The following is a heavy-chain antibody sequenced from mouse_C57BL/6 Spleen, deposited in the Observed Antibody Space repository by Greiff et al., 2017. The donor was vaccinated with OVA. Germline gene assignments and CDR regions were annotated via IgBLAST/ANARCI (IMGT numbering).Heavy chain of an antibody. CDR1: GYAFSSSW. V-gene: IGHV1-82*01. CDR2: IYPGYGDT. Sequence: QVQLQPSGPELVKPGASVKISCKASGYAFSSSWINLVKQRPGKGLAWIGRIYPGYGDTNYNGKFNGKATLTADKSSSTAYMQLSSLTSEDSAVYFGAGTAHVPFAYWGQGTLVTVSA. J-gene: IGHJ3*01. CDR3: AGTAHVPFAY. D-gene: IGHD3-2*02.